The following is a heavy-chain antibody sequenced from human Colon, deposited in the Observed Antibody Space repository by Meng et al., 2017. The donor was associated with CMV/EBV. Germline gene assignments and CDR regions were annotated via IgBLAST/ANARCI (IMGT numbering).Heavy chain of an antibody. CDR3: AKYYRSQVVVPANWFDS. J-gene: IGHJ5*01. Sequence: FTFANEAMSWVRQAPGKGLEWVSRIPDSATTTYYADSVKGRFTISRDNSQNTLYLQMNSLRAEDTALYYCAKYYRSQVVVPANWFDSWGQGTLVTVSS. CDR2: IPDSATTT. CDR1: FTFANEA. V-gene: IGHV3-23*01. D-gene: IGHD2-15*01.